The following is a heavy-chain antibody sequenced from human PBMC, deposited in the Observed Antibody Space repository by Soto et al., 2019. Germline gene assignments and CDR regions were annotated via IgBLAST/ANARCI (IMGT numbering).Heavy chain of an antibody. Sequence: GGSLRLSCAASGFSFNDYSMNWVRQAPGKGLEWVSYISRSSGTIYYADSVKGRFTISRDNAKNSLYLQMNSLRAEDTAVYYCARQSSMDVWGQGTTVTVSS. CDR2: ISRSSGTI. J-gene: IGHJ6*02. CDR1: GFSFNDYS. CDR3: ARQSSMDV. V-gene: IGHV3-48*01.